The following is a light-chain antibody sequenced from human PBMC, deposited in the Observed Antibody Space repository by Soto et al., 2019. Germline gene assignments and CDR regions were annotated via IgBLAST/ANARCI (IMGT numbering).Light chain of an antibody. J-gene: IGLJ3*02. CDR1: SSDVGGYNY. V-gene: IGLV2-14*01. CDR3: SSYTSSSTLGGV. CDR2: DVS. Sequence: QSVLTQPASVSGSPGQSITISCTGTSSDVGGYNYVSWCQQHPGKAPKLMIYDVSNRPSGVSNRFSGSKSGNTASLTISGLQAEDEADYYCSSYTSSSTLGGVFGGGTKVTVL.